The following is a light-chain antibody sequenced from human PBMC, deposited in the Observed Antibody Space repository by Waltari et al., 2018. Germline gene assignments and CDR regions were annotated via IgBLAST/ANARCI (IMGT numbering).Light chain of an antibody. CDR1: QSVGRY. CDR3: QKYVNLPAT. V-gene: IGKV3-20*01. Sequence: IVLTQSPGTLSLSPGVRATRSCRASQSVGRYLACYQQKPGQAPRLLIYDASTRATGIPDRFSGSGSGTDFSLTISRLESEDFAVYYCQKYVNLPATFGQGTKVEIK. J-gene: IGKJ1*01. CDR2: DAS.